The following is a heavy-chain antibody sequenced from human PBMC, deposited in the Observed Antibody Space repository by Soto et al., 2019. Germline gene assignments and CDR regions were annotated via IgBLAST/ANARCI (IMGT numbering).Heavy chain of an antibody. CDR2: IYWDDEK. D-gene: IGHD2-2*01. Sequence: QITLKESGPTLVKPTQTLTLTCTFSGFSLTTSGVGVGWIRQPPGKALEWLALIYWDDEKRYSPSLQGRLTITKDTSKNQVDLTVTNMNPAATGTYYCAHRLYARSDDAFDIWGQGTMVYVSS. J-gene: IGHJ3*02. CDR1: GFSLTTSGVG. V-gene: IGHV2-5*02. CDR3: AHRLYARSDDAFDI.